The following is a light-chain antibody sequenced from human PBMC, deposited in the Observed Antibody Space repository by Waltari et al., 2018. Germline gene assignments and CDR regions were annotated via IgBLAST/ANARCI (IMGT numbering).Light chain of an antibody. CDR3: QQYGSTPRT. CDR1: QNVHNDF. V-gene: IGKV3-20*01. Sequence: ETVLTQSPGTLSLSPGERATLSCRASQNVHNDFLAWFQQKPGQDPRLLIYASSSRATGTPDRFTGSGSGTDFTLTITRLEPEDFAVYYCQQYGSTPRTFGQGTKVEIK. J-gene: IGKJ1*01. CDR2: ASS.